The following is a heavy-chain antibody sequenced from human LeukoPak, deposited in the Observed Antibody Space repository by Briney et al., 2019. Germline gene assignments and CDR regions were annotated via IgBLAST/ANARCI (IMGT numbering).Heavy chain of an antibody. CDR1: GFTVSSNY. J-gene: IGHJ5*02. CDR3: ARDGGNIVVVPAPDVWFDP. V-gene: IGHV3-53*04. Sequence: QPGGSLRLSCAASGFTVSSNYMSWVRQAPGKGLEWVSVIYSGGSTYYADSVKGRFTISRHNSKNTLYLQMNSLRAEDTAVYYCARDGGNIVVVPAPDVWFDPWGQGTLVTVSS. D-gene: IGHD2-2*01. CDR2: IYSGGST.